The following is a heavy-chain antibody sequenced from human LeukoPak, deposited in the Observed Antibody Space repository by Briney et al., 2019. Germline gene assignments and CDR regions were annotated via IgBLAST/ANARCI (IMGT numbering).Heavy chain of an antibody. CDR2: ISYDGSNK. CDR1: GFTFSSYG. D-gene: IGHD3-10*01. CDR3: AREYYGSGISGMDV. V-gene: IGHV3-30*03. J-gene: IGHJ6*02. Sequence: PGGSLRLSCAASGFTFSSYGMHWVRQAPGKGLEWVAVISYDGSNKYYADSVKGRFTISRDNSKNTLYLQMNSLRAEDTAVYYCAREYYGSGISGMDVWGQGTTVTVSS.